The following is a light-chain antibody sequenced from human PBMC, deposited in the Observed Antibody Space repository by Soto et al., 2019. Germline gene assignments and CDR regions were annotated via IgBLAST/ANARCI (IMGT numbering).Light chain of an antibody. CDR3: QKLSTYPST. V-gene: IGKV1-17*01. J-gene: IGKJ4*01. CDR1: QDIRSD. Sequence: DIQMTQSPSSLSASVGDRVTITCRASQDIRSDLGWYQQKPGKAPKRLIYAASRLQSGVPSRFSAGGSGTEFILTISSLQPEDFATYYCQKLSTYPSTCGGGTKGDIK. CDR2: AAS.